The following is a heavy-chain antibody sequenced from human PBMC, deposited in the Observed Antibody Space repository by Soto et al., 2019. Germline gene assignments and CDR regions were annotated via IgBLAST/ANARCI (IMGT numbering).Heavy chain of an antibody. Sequence: SLRLSCAASGFTFISYAMHWVRQAPGKGLEWVTVISYDGSNKYYADSVKGRFTISRDNSKNTLYLQMNSLRAEDTAVYYCARDPLWGTAMVLWYFDLWGRGTLVTVSS. J-gene: IGHJ2*01. CDR1: GFTFISYA. CDR2: ISYDGSNK. CDR3: ARDPLWGTAMVLWYFDL. V-gene: IGHV3-30-3*01. D-gene: IGHD5-18*01.